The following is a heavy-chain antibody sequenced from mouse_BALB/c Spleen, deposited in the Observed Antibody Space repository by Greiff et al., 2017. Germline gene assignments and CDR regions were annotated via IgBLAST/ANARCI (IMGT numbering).Heavy chain of an antibody. Sequence: EVQGVESGGGLVKPGGSLKLSCAASGFTFSSYAMSWVRQSPEKRLEWVAEISSGGSYTYYPDTVTGRFTISRDNAKNTLYLEMSSLRSEDTAMYYCARTGPSFAYWGQGTLVTVSA. CDR1: GFTFSSYA. CDR2: ISSGGSYT. J-gene: IGHJ3*01. D-gene: IGHD4-1*01. CDR3: ARTGPSFAY. V-gene: IGHV5-9-4*01.